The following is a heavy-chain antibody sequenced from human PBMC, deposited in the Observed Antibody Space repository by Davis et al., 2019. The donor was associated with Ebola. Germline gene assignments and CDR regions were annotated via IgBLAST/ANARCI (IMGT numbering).Heavy chain of an antibody. CDR2: ISSSTTNI. CDR3: ARDRRGSYYYGMDV. V-gene: IGHV3-48*02. J-gene: IGHJ6*02. CDR1: GFTFSDYN. Sequence: GGSLRLSCAASGFTFSDYNLNWVRQAPGKGLDWVSYISSSTTNIYYADSVKGRFTISRDNAKNSLYLQMNSLRDEDTAVYYCARDRRGSYYYGMDVWGQGTTVTVSS.